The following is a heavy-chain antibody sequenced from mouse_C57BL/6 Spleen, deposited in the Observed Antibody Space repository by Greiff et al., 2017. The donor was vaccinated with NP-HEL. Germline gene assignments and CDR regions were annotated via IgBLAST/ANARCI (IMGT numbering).Heavy chain of an antibody. D-gene: IGHD2-5*01. J-gene: IGHJ2*01. CDR3: ARGGYSNYVDY. CDR1: GYSFTGYY. CDR2: INPSTGGT. Sequence: VQLQQSGPELVKPGASVKISCKASGYSFTGYYMNWVKQSPEKSLEWIGEINPSTGGTTYNQKFKAKATLTVDKSSSTAYMQLKSLTSEDSAVYYCARGGYSNYVDYWGQGTTLTVSS. V-gene: IGHV1-42*01.